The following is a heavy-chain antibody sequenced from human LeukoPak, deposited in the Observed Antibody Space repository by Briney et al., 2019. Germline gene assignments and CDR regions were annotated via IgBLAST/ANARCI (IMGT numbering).Heavy chain of an antibody. CDR2: IYYSGST. CDR1: GGSMSPYH. CDR3: ARGGWVSYYYDSSGYYYAY. J-gene: IGHJ4*02. V-gene: IGHV4-59*01. D-gene: IGHD3-22*01. Sequence: SETLSLTCTVSGGSMSPYHWGWIRQPPGKGLEWIGYIYYSGSTNYNPSLKSRVTISVDTSKNQFSLKLSSVTAADTAVYYCARGGWVSYYYDSSGYYYAYWGQGTLVTVSS.